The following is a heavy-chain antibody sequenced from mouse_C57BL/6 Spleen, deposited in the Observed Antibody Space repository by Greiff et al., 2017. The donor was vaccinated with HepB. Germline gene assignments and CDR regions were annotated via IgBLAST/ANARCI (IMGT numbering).Heavy chain of an antibody. V-gene: IGHV1-26*01. D-gene: IGHD1-1*01. CDR1: GYTFTDYY. CDR2: INPNNGGT. J-gene: IGHJ2*01. Sequence: VQLQQSGPELVKPGASVKISCKASGYTFTDYYMNWVKQSHGKSLEWIGDINPNNGGTSYNQKFKGKATLTVDKSSSTAYMELRSLTSEDSAVYYCANYGSPDYWGQGTTLTVSS. CDR3: ANYGSPDY.